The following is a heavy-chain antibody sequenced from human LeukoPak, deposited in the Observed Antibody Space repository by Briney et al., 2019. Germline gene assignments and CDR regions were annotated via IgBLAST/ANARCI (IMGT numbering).Heavy chain of an antibody. CDR2: IDPNSGGT. CDR1: GYTFTSYA. CDR3: ATQQWLVSYAFDI. V-gene: IGHV1-2*02. D-gene: IGHD6-19*01. J-gene: IGHJ3*02. Sequence: ASVKVSCKASGYTFTSYAMNWVRQAPGQGLEWMGWIDPNSGGTNYAQKFQGRVTMTRDTSISTAYMELSRLRSDDTAVYYCATQQWLVSYAFDIWGQGTMVTVSS.